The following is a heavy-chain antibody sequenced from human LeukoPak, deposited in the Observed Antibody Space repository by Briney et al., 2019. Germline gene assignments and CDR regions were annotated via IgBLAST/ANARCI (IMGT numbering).Heavy chain of an antibody. Sequence: GGSLRLSCAASGFTFTSYAMHWVRQAPGKGLEWVAVISYDGSNKYYADSVKGRFTISRDNSKDTLYLQMNSLRAEDTAVCYCAEDRNLYVDYVAYFDPWGQGTLVTVSS. D-gene: IGHD4-17*01. V-gene: IGHV3-30*18. J-gene: IGHJ5*02. CDR2: ISYDGSNK. CDR1: GFTFTSYA. CDR3: AEDRNLYVDYVAYFDP.